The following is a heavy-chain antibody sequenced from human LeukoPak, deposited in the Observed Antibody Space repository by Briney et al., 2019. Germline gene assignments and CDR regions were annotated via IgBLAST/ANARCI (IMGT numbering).Heavy chain of an antibody. CDR3: AKRGGTTVTTSNFHMDV. Sequence: GGSLRLSCAASGFTFSSYGMRWVRQAPGKGLEWVAFIWYDVSNKYTADSARGRFTLSRDNSKGTLYLQMNSLRAEDTAVYYCAKRGGTTVTTSNFHMDVWGKGTTVTVSS. D-gene: IGHD4-17*01. CDR1: GFTFSSYG. CDR2: IWYDVSNK. V-gene: IGHV3-30*02. J-gene: IGHJ6*03.